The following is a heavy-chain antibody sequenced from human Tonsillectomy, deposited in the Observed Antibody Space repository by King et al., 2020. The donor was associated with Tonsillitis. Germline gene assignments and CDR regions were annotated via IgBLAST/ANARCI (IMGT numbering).Heavy chain of an antibody. D-gene: IGHD2-2*02. CDR1: GFTFSSYT. CDR2: ISGSGGST. V-gene: IGHV3-23*04. Sequence: VQLVESGGGLVQPGGSLRLSCAASGFTFSSYTMSWVRQAPGKGLEWVSAISGSGGSTYYADSVKGRFTISRDNSKNTLYLQMNSLEAEDTALYYCAKGGGCSRTSCYKGGIDVCGQGTTVTVSS. J-gene: IGHJ6*02. CDR3: AKGGGCSRTSCYKGGIDV.